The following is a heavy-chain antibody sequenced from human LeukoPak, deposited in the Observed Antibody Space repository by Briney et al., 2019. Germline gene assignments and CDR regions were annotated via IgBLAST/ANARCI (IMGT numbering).Heavy chain of an antibody. D-gene: IGHD3-22*01. CDR1: GFTFSSYA. J-gene: IGHJ4*02. Sequence: PGGSLRLSCAASGFTFSSYAMSWVRQAPGKGLEWVSAISGSGGSTYYADSVKGRFTISRDNSKNTLYLQMNSLRAENTAVYYCAKAQRAGTYYYDSSGYYRGGAFDYWGQGTLVTVSS. V-gene: IGHV3-23*01. CDR2: ISGSGGST. CDR3: AKAQRAGTYYYDSSGYYRGGAFDY.